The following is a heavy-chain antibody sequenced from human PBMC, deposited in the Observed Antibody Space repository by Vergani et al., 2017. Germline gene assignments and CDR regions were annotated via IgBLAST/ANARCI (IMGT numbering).Heavy chain of an antibody. CDR3: ASRRPRLNLGSKSNAGTFDS. Sequence: QVHLQQRGAGVLKPSETLSLTCGVIGGSLSGYFWSWIRQSPGRGLEWIGEITAIGSAKYSPSATSRVTISVDKSRGEFTLTVTSVTAADTGLYFCASRRPRLNLGSKSNAGTFDSWGQGTLGNVSS. D-gene: IGHD3-16*01. J-gene: IGHJ4*01. V-gene: IGHV4-34*02. CDR1: GGSLSGYF. CDR2: ITAIGSA.